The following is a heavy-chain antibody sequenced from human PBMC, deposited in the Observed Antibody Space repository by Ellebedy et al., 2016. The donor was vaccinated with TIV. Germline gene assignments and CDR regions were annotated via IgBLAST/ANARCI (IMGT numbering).Heavy chain of an antibody. J-gene: IGHJ4*02. CDR3: ATHYGSGSYFNPGY. Sequence: GESLKISCVASGFTFSTYGMHWVRQAPGKGLEWVTVITYDGSEKYYADSVKGRFTISRDISKNTLYLQMNSLRAEDTAVYYCATHYGSGSYFNPGYWGQGTLVTVSS. CDR2: ITYDGSEK. V-gene: IGHV3-30*03. CDR1: GFTFSTYG. D-gene: IGHD3-10*01.